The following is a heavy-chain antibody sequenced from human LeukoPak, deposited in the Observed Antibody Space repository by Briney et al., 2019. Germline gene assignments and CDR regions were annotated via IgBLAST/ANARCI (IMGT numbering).Heavy chain of an antibody. CDR1: GFTFSVYE. Sequence: QAGGSLRLSCAASGFTFSVYEMNWVRQAPGKGLEWFSYITSGGGTIYYADSEKGRFTISRDNAKNSLYLQMNSLRADDTATYYCARGFNYAFDYWGQGTLVTVSS. CDR3: ARGFNYAFDY. CDR2: ITSGGGTI. J-gene: IGHJ4*02. V-gene: IGHV3-48*03. D-gene: IGHD2-2*01.